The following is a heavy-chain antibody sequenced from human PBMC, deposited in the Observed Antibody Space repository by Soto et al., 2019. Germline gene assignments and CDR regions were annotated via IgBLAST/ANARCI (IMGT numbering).Heavy chain of an antibody. CDR1: GFTFSPYT. V-gene: IGHV3-30-3*01. J-gene: IGHJ4*02. Sequence: QVQLVESGGGVGQPGRSLRLSCAASGFTFSPYTMHWVRQTPGKGLEWVAVISYDGSDKNYADYVRGRFTISRDNSKNTLFLQMNSLRAEDTALYYCARGGGFCGADCYKGGIDYWGQGALVTVSS. D-gene: IGHD2-21*02. CDR3: ARGGGFCGADCYKGGIDY. CDR2: ISYDGSDK.